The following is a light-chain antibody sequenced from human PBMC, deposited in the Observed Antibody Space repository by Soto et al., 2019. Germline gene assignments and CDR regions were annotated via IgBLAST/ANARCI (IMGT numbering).Light chain of an antibody. CDR2: AAS. Sequence: EIVLTLSPVTLSLSPGERATLSCRASRSFASSYLGWYQQKPGQAPRLLIYAASTRATGIPDRFSGSGSATDFTLTISRLEPEDSAVYYCQHYDSSPPYTFGQGTKLEIK. J-gene: IGKJ2*01. CDR1: RSFASSY. V-gene: IGKV3-20*01. CDR3: QHYDSSPPYT.